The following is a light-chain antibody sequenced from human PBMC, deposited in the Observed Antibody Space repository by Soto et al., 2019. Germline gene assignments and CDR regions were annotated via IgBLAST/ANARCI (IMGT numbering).Light chain of an antibody. CDR3: SSYTSSSTVV. Sequence: QSALTQPASVSGSPGQSITISCTGTSSDVGGYKFVSWYQQHPGKAPKLIIFDVSDRPSGVSDRFSGSMSGNTASLTISGLQAEDGADYYCSSYTSSSTVVFGGGIKLTVL. J-gene: IGLJ2*01. V-gene: IGLV2-14*03. CDR2: DVS. CDR1: SSDVGGYKF.